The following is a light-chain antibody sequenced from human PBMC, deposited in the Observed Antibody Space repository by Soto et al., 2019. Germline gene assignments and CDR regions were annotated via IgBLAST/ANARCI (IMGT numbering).Light chain of an antibody. CDR1: SSDIGAYNY. J-gene: IGLJ1*01. Sequence: QSVLTQPASVSGSPGQSITISCTGSSSDIGAYNYVSGFQQYPGKAPKLIISEVSNRPSGVSNRFSGPKSGTAASLTISGLQTEDEADYFCFSFTTDWTHVFGTGTKVTVL. V-gene: IGLV2-14*01. CDR2: EVS. CDR3: FSFTTDWTHV.